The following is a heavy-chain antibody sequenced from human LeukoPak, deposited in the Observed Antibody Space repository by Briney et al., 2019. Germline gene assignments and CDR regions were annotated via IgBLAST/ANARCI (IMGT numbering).Heavy chain of an antibody. Sequence: SETLSLTCTVSGGSISSSSYYWGWIRQPPGKGLEWIGSIYYSGSTYYNPSLKSRVTISVDTSKNQFSLKLSSVTAADTAVYYCARESSSRYHLDYWGQGTLVTVSS. CDR2: IYYSGST. D-gene: IGHD6-13*01. J-gene: IGHJ4*02. CDR3: ARESSSRYHLDY. V-gene: IGHV4-39*01. CDR1: GGSISSSSYY.